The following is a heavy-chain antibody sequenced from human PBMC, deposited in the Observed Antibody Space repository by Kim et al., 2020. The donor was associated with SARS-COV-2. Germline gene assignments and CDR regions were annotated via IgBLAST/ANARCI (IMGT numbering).Heavy chain of an antibody. CDR3: AGSTGSGSYYRI. Sequence: TDHPSLKSRVTISVDTSKNQFSLKLSSVTAADTAVYYCAGSTGSGSYYRIWGQGTLVTVSS. J-gene: IGHJ4*02. V-gene: IGHV4-34*01. D-gene: IGHD3-10*01.